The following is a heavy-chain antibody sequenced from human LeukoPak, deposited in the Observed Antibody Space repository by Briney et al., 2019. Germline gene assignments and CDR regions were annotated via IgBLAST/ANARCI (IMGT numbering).Heavy chain of an antibody. Sequence: GASVKVSCKASGGTFSSYAISWVRQAPGQGLEWMGGIIPIFGTANYAQKFQGRVTITADESTSTAYMELSSLSSEDTAVYYCAREGSGYYFDYWGQGTLVTVSS. CDR1: GGTFSSYA. CDR2: IIPIFGTA. D-gene: IGHD3-22*01. J-gene: IGHJ4*02. CDR3: AREGSGYYFDY. V-gene: IGHV1-69*13.